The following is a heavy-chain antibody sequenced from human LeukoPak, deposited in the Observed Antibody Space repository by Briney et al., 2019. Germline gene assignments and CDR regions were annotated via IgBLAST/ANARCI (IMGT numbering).Heavy chain of an antibody. V-gene: IGHV4-59*01. Sequence: SETLSLTCTVSGGSISSYYWSRIRQPPGKGLEWIGYIYYSGSTNYNPSLKSRVTISVDTSKNQFSLKLSSVTAADTAVYYCAKENYYDTSGYPDYWGQGTLVTVSS. J-gene: IGHJ4*02. CDR3: AKENYYDTSGYPDY. CDR2: IYYSGST. D-gene: IGHD3-22*01. CDR1: GGSISSYY.